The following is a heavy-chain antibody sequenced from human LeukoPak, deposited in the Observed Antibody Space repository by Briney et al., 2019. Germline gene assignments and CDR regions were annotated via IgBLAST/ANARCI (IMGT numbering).Heavy chain of an antibody. J-gene: IGHJ4*02. D-gene: IGHD5-12*01. Sequence: PGESLKISCKGSGYSFTSYWIAWVRQAPGQGLEWMGWISVYDGNTNYAQKFQGRVTMTTDTSTSTAYMELRSLRSDDTAVYYCARDRSLLTDIGATIRFDYWGQGTLVTVSS. CDR1: GYSFTSYW. CDR3: ARDRSLLTDIGATIRFDY. V-gene: IGHV1-18*04. CDR2: ISVYDGNT.